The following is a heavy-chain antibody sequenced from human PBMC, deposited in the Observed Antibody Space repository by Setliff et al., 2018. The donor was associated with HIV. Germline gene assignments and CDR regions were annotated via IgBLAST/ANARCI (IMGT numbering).Heavy chain of an antibody. CDR2: INPNNGAT. J-gene: IGHJ4*02. V-gene: IGHV1-2*06. CDR1: GYKFTDYF. Sequence: ASVKVSCKPSGYKFTDYFMHWVRRAPGQGLEWVGRINPNNGATNYAQRFQGRVTITSDSSITTVYMDLSSLRSDDTAVYYCARDVAEMIVPLDDSWGQGTLVTVSS. D-gene: IGHD3-22*01. CDR3: ARDVAEMIVPLDDS.